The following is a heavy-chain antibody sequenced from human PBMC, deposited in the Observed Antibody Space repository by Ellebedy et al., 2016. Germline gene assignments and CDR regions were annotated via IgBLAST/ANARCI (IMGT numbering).Heavy chain of an antibody. D-gene: IGHD3-3*01. J-gene: IGHJ4*02. V-gene: IGHV4-34*01. CDR2: INHSGST. CDR1: GGSFSGYY. Sequence: GSLRLSXAVYGGSFSGYYWSWIRQPPGKGLEWIGEINHSGSTNYNPSLKSRVTISVDTSKNQFSLKLNSVTAADTAVYYCARGYPLNYDFWSGYYSLWGQGTLVTVSS. CDR3: ARGYPLNYDFWSGYYSL.